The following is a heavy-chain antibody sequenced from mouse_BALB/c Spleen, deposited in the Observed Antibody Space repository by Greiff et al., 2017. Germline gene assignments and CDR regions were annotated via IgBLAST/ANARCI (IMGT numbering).Heavy chain of an antibody. D-gene: IGHD1-1*01. J-gene: IGHJ2*01. CDR3: ARGGYYGSSPFDY. Sequence: EVQLQQSGAELVRPGTSVKMSCKASGYTFTSYVMHWVKQKPGQGLEWIGYINPYNDGTKYNEKFKGKATLTSDKSSSTAYMELSSLTSEDSAVYYCARGGYYGSSPFDYWGQGTTLTVSS. V-gene: IGHV1-14*01. CDR2: INPYNDGT. CDR1: GYTFTSYV.